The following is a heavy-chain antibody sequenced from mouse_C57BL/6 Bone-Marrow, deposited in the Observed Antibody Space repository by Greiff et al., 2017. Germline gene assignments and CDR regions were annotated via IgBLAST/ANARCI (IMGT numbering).Heavy chain of an antibody. Sequence: VQLQQSGPELVKPGASVKISCKASGYSFTGYYMNWVKQSPEKSLEWIGEINPSTGGTTYNQKFKAKATLTVDKSSSTAYMQLKSLTSEDSAVYYCARSGYDYAAWFAYWGQGTLVTVSA. D-gene: IGHD2-4*01. V-gene: IGHV1-42*01. J-gene: IGHJ3*01. CDR2: INPSTGGT. CDR3: ARSGYDYAAWFAY. CDR1: GYSFTGYY.